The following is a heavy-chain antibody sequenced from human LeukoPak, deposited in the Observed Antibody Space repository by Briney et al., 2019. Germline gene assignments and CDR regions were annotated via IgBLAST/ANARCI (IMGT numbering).Heavy chain of an antibody. CDR1: GYTLTELS. CDR3: ATTTGSESFFGWFDP. CDR2: FDPEDGET. Sequence: ASVKVPCKVSGYTLTELSIHWVRQAPGKGLEWMGGFDPEDGETIYAQKFQGRVTMTEDTSTDTAYMELSSLRSEDTAMYYCATTTGSESFFGWFDPWGQGTLVTVSS. J-gene: IGHJ5*02. V-gene: IGHV1-24*01. D-gene: IGHD1-1*01.